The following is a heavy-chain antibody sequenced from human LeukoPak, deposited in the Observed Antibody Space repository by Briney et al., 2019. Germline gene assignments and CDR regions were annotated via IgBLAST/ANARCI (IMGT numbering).Heavy chain of an antibody. V-gene: IGHV3-74*01. CDR2: INSDGSGT. CDR3: AKDLGRYRNNFFDY. CDR1: GFTFSSHW. D-gene: IGHD1-26*01. J-gene: IGHJ4*02. Sequence: PGGSLRLSCAASGFTFSSHWMHWVRQAPGKGLVWVSRINSDGSGTIYADSVKGRFTISRDNAKNTLDLQMNSLRADDTAVYYCAKDLGRYRNNFFDYWGQGNLVTVSS.